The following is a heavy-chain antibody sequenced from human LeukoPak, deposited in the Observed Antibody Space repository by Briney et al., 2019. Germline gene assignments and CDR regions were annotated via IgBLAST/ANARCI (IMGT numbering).Heavy chain of an antibody. CDR3: ARAAAGYYYYGMDV. V-gene: IGHV3-48*03. Sequence: CLTLSSPACGFIFSSYEMNCVRHPTMKGMEWVSYISSSGSTIYYADSMKGRFTISRDNAKNSLYLQMNSLRAEDTTVYYCARAAAGYYYYGMDVWGQGTTVTVSS. CDR1: GFIFSSYE. CDR2: ISSSGSTI. J-gene: IGHJ6*02. D-gene: IGHD6-13*01.